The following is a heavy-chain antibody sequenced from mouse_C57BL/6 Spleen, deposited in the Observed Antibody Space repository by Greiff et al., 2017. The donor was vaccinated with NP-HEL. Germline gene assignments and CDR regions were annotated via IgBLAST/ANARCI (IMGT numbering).Heavy chain of an antibody. CDR2: IDPSDSYT. CDR1: GYTFTSYW. D-gene: IGHD3-3*01. J-gene: IGHJ3*01. Sequence: VQLQQPGAELVKPGASVKLSCKASGYTFTSYWMQWVKQRPGQGLEWIGEIDPSDSYTNYNQKFKGKATLTVDTSSSTAYMQLSSLTSEDSAVYYCARENGTAWFAYWGQGTLVTVSA. V-gene: IGHV1-50*01. CDR3: ARENGTAWFAY.